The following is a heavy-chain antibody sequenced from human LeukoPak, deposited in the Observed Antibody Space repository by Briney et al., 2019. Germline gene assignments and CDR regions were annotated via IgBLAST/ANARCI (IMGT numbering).Heavy chain of an antibody. V-gene: IGHV3-23*01. D-gene: IGHD2-8*02. Sequence: PGGSLRLSCAASGFTFSSYAMSWVRQAPGNGLEWVSAISGSGGSTYHADSVKGRFTISRDNSKNTLYLQMNSLRAEDTAVYYCAKAAHIVLVVYAIPADDAFDIWGQGTMVTVSS. CDR1: GFTFSSYA. J-gene: IGHJ3*02. CDR2: ISGSGGST. CDR3: AKAAHIVLVVYAIPADDAFDI.